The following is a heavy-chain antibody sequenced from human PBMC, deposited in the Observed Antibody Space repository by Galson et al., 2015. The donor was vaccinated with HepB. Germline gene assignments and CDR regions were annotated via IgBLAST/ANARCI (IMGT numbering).Heavy chain of an antibody. D-gene: IGHD6-13*01. J-gene: IGHJ6*02. V-gene: IGHV4-30-2*01. CDR1: GGSINSDDYS. Sequence: TLSLTCAVSGGSINSDDYSWSWVRQPPGKGLEWIGYIYHSGSTNYNPSLKSRVTISVDKSKNQFSLKLSSVTAADTAVYYCARDRVYSSSWYIYYYYGMDVWGQGTTVTVSS. CDR2: IYHSGST. CDR3: ARDRVYSSSWYIYYYYGMDV.